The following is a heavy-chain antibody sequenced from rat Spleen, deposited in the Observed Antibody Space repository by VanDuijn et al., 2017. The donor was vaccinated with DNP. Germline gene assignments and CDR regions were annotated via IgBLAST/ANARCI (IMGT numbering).Heavy chain of an antibody. D-gene: IGHD1-5*01. J-gene: IGHJ2*01. Sequence: EVQLVESGGGLVQPGRSLKLSCAASGLTFSDYAMAWVRQAPKKGLEWVATIIYDGSSTYYRDSVKGRFTISRDNAKSTLYLQMDSLRSEDTATYYCARHRWYNLGYFDYWGQGVMVTVSS. CDR3: ARHRWYNLGYFDY. V-gene: IGHV5-17*01. CDR2: IIYDGSST. CDR1: GLTFSDYA.